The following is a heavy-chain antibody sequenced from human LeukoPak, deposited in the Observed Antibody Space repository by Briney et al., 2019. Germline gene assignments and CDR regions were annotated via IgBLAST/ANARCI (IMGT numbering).Heavy chain of an antibody. Sequence: PSETLSLTCTVSGGSISSGSYYWSWIRQPAGKGLEWIGRIYTSGSTNYNLSLKSRVTISVDTSKNQFSLKLSSVTAADTAVYYCAREIPDSPGGVTDYWGQGTLVTVSS. CDR3: AREIPDSPGGVTDY. CDR2: IYTSGST. V-gene: IGHV4-61*02. CDR1: GGSISSGSYY. J-gene: IGHJ4*02. D-gene: IGHD3-16*01.